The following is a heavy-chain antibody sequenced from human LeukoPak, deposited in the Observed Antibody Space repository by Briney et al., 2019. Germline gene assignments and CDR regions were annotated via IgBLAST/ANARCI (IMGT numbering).Heavy chain of an antibody. J-gene: IGHJ4*02. V-gene: IGHV3-49*04. CDR3: TRGSGIVDY. CDR2: IRSKAYGGTT. D-gene: IGHD1-1*01. Sequence: GGSLRLSCTASGFTFGDYAISWVRQAPGKGLEWVGFIRSKAYGGTTEYAASVKGRSTISRDDSKSIAYLQMNSLKTEDTAVYYCTRGSGIVDYWGQGTLVTVSS. CDR1: GFTFGDYA.